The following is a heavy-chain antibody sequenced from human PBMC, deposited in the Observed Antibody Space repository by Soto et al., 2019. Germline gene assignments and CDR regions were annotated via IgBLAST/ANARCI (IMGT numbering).Heavy chain of an antibody. V-gene: IGHV2-5*01. J-gene: IGHJ5*02. CDR2: IYWNDDK. D-gene: IGHD3-3*01. CDR1: GFSLSTSGVG. Sequence: SGPTLVNPTQTLTLTCTFSGFSLSTSGVGVGWIRQPPGKALEWLALIYWNDDKRYSPSLKSRLTITKDTSKNQVVLTMTNMDPVDTATYYCAPALPPDTIFGVVITAPFDPWGQGTLVTVSS. CDR3: APALPPDTIFGVVITAPFDP.